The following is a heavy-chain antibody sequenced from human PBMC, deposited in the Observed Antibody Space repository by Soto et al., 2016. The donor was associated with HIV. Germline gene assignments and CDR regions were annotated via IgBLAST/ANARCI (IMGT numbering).Heavy chain of an antibody. D-gene: IGHD3-10*01. CDR1: GYTLTELS. J-gene: IGHJ4*02. CDR3: TTGPQKLWFGELEY. V-gene: IGHV1-24*01. Sequence: QVQLVQSGAEVKKPGASVKVSCKVSGYTLTELSVHWVRQAPGKGLEWIGGFDPEDGDTIYAQKFRGRVIMTEDTSTDTAYMDLNSLRSEDTAVYYCTTGPQKLWFGELEYWGQGTLVTVSS. CDR2: FDPEDGDT.